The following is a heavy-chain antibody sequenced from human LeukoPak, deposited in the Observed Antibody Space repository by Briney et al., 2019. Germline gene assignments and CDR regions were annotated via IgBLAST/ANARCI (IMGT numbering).Heavy chain of an antibody. Sequence: SETLSLTCTVSGGSISSYYWSWIRQPAGKGLEWIGRIYTSGSTNYNPSLKSRVTMSVDTSKNQFSLKLSSVTAADTAVYYCARENELSTIFGVVIDNWFDPWGQGTLVTVSS. CDR2: IYTSGST. V-gene: IGHV4-4*07. D-gene: IGHD3-3*01. CDR3: ARENELSTIFGVVIDNWFDP. CDR1: GGSISSYY. J-gene: IGHJ5*02.